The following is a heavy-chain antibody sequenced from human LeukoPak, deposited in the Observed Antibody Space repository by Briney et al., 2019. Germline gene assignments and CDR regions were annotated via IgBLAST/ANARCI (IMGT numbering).Heavy chain of an antibody. CDR1: GDSVSSNSAS. J-gene: IGHJ4*02. V-gene: IGHV6-1*01. Sequence: SQTLSLTCAISGDSVSSNSASWNWIRQSPARGLEWLGRTYYRSKWYNDYALSVKSRITINPDTSKNQFSLQLNSVTPEDTAVYYCARVVAVAGSFDSWGQGTLVTVSS. CDR2: TYYRSKWYN. CDR3: ARVVAVAGSFDS. D-gene: IGHD6-19*01.